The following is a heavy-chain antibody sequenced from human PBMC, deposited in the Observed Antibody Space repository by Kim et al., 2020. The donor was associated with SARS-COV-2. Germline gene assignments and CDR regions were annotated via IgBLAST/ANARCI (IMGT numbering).Heavy chain of an antibody. V-gene: IGHV3-23*01. CDR3: AKYPTGYFSFDY. D-gene: IGHD3-9*01. J-gene: IGHJ4*02. Sequence: YYADSVKGRFTISRDSSKNTLYLQMNSLRDEDTAVYYCAKYPTGYFSFDYWGQGTLVTVSS.